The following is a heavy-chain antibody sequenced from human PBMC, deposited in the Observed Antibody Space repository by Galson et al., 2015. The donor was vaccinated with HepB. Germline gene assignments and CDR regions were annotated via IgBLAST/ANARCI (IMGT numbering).Heavy chain of an antibody. CDR3: AAEGCSSTSCYEGLGFDP. D-gene: IGHD2-2*01. CDR2: IVVGSGNT. CDR1: GFTFTSSA. V-gene: IGHV1-58*01. J-gene: IGHJ5*02. Sequence: SVKVSCKASGFTFTSSAVQWVRQARGQRLEWIGWIVVGSGNTNYAQKFQERVTITRDMSTSTAYMELSSLRSEDTAVYYCAAEGCSSTSCYEGLGFDPWGQGTLVTASS.